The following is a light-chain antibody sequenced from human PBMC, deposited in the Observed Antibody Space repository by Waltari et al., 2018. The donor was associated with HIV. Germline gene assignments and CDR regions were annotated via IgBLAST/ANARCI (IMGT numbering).Light chain of an antibody. CDR2: GAS. Sequence: EIVLTQSPGTLSLSPGETAPLSCRASQSVSSNYLAWYQQKPGQAPRLLIYGASSRATGIPDRFSGSGSGTDFTLTISRLEPEDFAVYYCQQYGISPIYTFGQGTKLEIK. V-gene: IGKV3-20*01. CDR1: QSVSSNY. CDR3: QQYGISPIYT. J-gene: IGKJ2*01.